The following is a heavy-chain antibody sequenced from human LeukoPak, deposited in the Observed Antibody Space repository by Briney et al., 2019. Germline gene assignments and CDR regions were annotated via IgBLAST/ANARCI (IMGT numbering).Heavy chain of an antibody. V-gene: IGHV4-61*02. Sequence: PSQTLSLTCTVSGGSISSGGYYWSWIRQPAGKGLEWIGRIYTSGSTNYNPSLKSRVTISVDTSKNQFSLKLSSVTAADTAVYYCARDSIAAAGKALGWPPYYYYYMDVWGKGTTVTVSS. CDR3: ARDSIAAAGKALGWPPYYYYYMDV. D-gene: IGHD6-13*01. CDR2: IYTSGST. CDR1: GGSISSGGYY. J-gene: IGHJ6*03.